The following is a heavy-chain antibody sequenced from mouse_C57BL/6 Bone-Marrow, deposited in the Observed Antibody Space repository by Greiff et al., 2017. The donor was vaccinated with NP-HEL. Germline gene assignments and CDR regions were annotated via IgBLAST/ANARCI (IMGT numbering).Heavy chain of an antibody. Sequence: EVHLVESGGGLVQPKGSLKLSRAASGFTFNTYAMHWVRQAPGKGSEWDARIRSKSSNYATYYADSVKDRFTISRDDSQSMLYLQMNNLKTEDTAMYYCVREVAYWGQGTLVTVSA. CDR3: VREVAY. CDR2: IRSKSSNYAT. V-gene: IGHV10-3*01. J-gene: IGHJ3*01. CDR1: GFTFNTYA.